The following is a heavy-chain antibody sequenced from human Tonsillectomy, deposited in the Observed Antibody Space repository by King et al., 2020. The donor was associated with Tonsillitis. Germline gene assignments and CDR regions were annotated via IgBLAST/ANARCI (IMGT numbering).Heavy chain of an antibody. J-gene: IGHJ4*02. Sequence: VQLVESGGGLVQPGGSLRLSCAASGFSFSSYSMNWVRQAPGKGLEGVSYISTISSTIHYADSVKGRFTSSRDNAKNSLYLQMHSLRVEDTAMYYCAREGAAFDYWGQGTLVTVSS. CDR1: GFSFSSYS. CDR3: AREGAAFDY. CDR2: ISTISSTI. D-gene: IGHD1-26*01. V-gene: IGHV3-48*01.